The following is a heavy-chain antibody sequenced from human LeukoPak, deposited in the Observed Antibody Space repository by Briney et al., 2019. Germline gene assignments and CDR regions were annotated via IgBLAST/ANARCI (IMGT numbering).Heavy chain of an antibody. CDR1: GFTFSSYG. Sequence: GGSLRLSCAASGFTFSSYGMSWVRQAPGKGLEWISYISSSSSTIYSADSVKGRFTISRDNAKNSLYLQMNSLRAEDTAVYYCARGIAADPFRFDYWGQGTLVTVSS. D-gene: IGHD6-25*01. V-gene: IGHV3-48*01. CDR2: ISSSSSTI. CDR3: ARGIAADPFRFDY. J-gene: IGHJ4*02.